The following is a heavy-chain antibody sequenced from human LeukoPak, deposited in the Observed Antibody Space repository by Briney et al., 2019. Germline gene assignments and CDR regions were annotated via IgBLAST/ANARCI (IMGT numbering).Heavy chain of an antibody. CDR2: INPNSGGT. Sequence: ASVKVSCKASGYTFTGYYMHWVRQAPGQGHEWMGWINPNSGGTNYAQKFQGRVTMTRDTSISTAYMELSRLRSDDTAVYYCARRGSYPKNDAFDIWGQGTMVTVSS. V-gene: IGHV1-2*02. CDR3: ARRGSYPKNDAFDI. J-gene: IGHJ3*02. D-gene: IGHD1-26*01. CDR1: GYTFTGYY.